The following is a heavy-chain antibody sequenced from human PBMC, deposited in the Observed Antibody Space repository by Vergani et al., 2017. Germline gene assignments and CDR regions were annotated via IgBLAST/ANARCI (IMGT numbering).Heavy chain of an antibody. CDR1: GFTFNTYD. CDR2: ISDDGSNK. J-gene: IGHJ6*03. V-gene: IGHV3-30*03. Sequence: QVQLVESGGGVVQPGRSLRLSCAASGFTFNTYDMHWVRQAPGKGLEWVAVISDDGSNKYYVASVKGRFSISRDNSENTLYLQMNSLSGEDTAVYYCARTGTGTAAAYYYQYYMDVGGKGTTVTVSS. CDR3: ARTGTGTAAAYYYQYYMDV. D-gene: IGHD2-2*01.